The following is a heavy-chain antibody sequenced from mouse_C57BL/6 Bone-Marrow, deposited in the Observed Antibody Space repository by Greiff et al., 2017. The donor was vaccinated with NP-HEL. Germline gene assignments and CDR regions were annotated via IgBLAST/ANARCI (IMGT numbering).Heavy chain of an antibody. D-gene: IGHD1-1*01. CDR1: GYSITSDY. V-gene: IGHV3-8*01. CDR3: AKYYYGSPYAMDY. J-gene: IGHJ4*01. Sequence: EVKLMESGPGLAKPSQTLSLTCSVTGYSITSDYWNWIRKFPGNKLEYMGYISYSGSTYYNPSLKSRISITRDTSKNQYYLQLNSVTTEDTATYYCAKYYYGSPYAMDYWGQGTSVTVYS. CDR2: ISYSGST.